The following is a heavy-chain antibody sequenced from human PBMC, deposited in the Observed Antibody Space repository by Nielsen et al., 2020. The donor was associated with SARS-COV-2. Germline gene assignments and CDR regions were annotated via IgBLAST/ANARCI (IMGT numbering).Heavy chain of an antibody. Sequence: GESLKISCAASGFTFSSYGMHWVRQAPGKGLEWVAVIWYDGSNKYYADSVKGRFTISRDNSKNTLYLQMNSLRAEDTAVYYCAKMGIVATIALDYWGQGTLVTVSS. V-gene: IGHV3-30*02. J-gene: IGHJ4*02. CDR2: IWYDGSNK. D-gene: IGHD5-12*01. CDR3: AKMGIVATIALDY. CDR1: GFTFSSYG.